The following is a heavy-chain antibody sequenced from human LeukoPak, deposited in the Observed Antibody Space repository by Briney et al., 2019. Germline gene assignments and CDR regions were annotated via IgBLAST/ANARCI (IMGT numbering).Heavy chain of an antibody. CDR1: GFTFSSYA. V-gene: IGHV3-23*01. D-gene: IGHD3-22*01. CDR3: ATSGGYYDSSGYYYELYYFDY. CDR2: ISGSGDNT. J-gene: IGHJ4*02. Sequence: PGGSLRLSCAASGFTFSSYAMSWVRQAPGKGLEWVSGISGSGDNTYYADSVKGRFTISRDNAKNSLYLQMNSLRAEDTAVYYCATSGGYYDSSGYYYELYYFDYWGQGTLVTVSS.